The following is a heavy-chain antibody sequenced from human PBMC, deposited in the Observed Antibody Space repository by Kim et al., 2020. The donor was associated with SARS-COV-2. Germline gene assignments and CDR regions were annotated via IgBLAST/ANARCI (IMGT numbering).Heavy chain of an antibody. J-gene: IGHJ4*02. CDR2: ISYDGSNK. V-gene: IGHV3-30-3*01. CDR1: GFTFSSYA. CDR3: ARVPLYCSGGSCSHFDY. Sequence: GGSLRLSCAASGFTFSSYAMHWVRQAPGKGLEWVAVISYDGSNKYYADSVKGRFTISRDNSKNTLYLQMNSLRAEDTAVYYCARVPLYCSGGSCSHFDYWGQGTLVTVSS. D-gene: IGHD2-15*01.